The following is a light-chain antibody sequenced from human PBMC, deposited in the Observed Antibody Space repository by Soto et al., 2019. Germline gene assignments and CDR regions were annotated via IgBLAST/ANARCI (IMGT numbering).Light chain of an antibody. CDR3: QQSNRTPWT. Sequence: DIQMTQSPSSLSASVGDRVTITCRASQSIGSYLNWYQKKPGKAPELLMYAASTLKSGVPSRFSGSGSGTDFTLTISSLQPEDFATYYCQQSNRTPWTFGQGTKVEIK. V-gene: IGKV1-39*01. CDR1: QSIGSY. CDR2: AAS. J-gene: IGKJ1*01.